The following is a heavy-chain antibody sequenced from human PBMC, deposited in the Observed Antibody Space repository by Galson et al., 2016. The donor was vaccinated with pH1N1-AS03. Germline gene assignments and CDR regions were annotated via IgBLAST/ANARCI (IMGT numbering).Heavy chain of an antibody. J-gene: IGHJ4*02. CDR1: GFTFSSYG. D-gene: IGHD3-22*01. CDR2: IWYDGSNK. CDR3: ARGQGYNSGYFDTDY. Sequence: SLRLSCAASGFTFSSYGMHWVRQTPGKGLEWVAVIWYDGSNKYYADSVKGRFTISRDNSKNTLYLQMGSLRAEDTAVYYCARGQGYNSGYFDTDYWGQGALVTVSS. V-gene: IGHV3-33*01.